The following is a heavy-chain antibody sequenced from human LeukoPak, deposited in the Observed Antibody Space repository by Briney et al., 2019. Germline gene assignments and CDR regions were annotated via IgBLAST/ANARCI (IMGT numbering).Heavy chain of an antibody. Sequence: SETLSLTCTVSGGSNSSYYWSWIRQPPGKGLEWIGYIYYSGSTNYNPSLKSRVTISVDTSKNQFSLKLSSVTAADTAVYYCARAQYQLPVVVNNWFDPWGQGTLVTVSS. D-gene: IGHD2-2*01. CDR1: GGSNSSYY. V-gene: IGHV4-59*01. CDR3: ARAQYQLPVVVNNWFDP. CDR2: IYYSGST. J-gene: IGHJ5*02.